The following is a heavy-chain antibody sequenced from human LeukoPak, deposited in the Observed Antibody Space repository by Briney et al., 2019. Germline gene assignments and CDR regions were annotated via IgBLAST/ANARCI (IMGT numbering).Heavy chain of an antibody. D-gene: IGHD3-10*01. V-gene: IGHV1-8*01. Sequence: ASVKVSCKASGYTFTSYDINWVRQATGQGLEWMGWTNPNSGNTGYAQKFQGRVTMTRNTSISTAYMELSSLRSEDTAVYYCARSSQFGEYPYYYYYGMDVWGQGTTVTVSS. CDR2: TNPNSGNT. CDR1: GYTFTSYD. CDR3: ARSSQFGEYPYYYYYGMDV. J-gene: IGHJ6*02.